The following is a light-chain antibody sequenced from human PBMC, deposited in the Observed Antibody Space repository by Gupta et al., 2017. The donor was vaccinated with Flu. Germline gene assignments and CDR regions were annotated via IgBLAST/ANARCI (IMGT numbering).Light chain of an antibody. CDR2: MAS. J-gene: IGKJ1*01. CDR1: QSVDTC. CDR3: QNDNCGSRA. V-gene: IGKV1-5*03. Sequence: DIQMTQSPSTLSASVGDRVIITCRASQSVDTCLAWYQQKPGKAPKLLIYMASTVKSGVPSRFSGSGSGTEFTLTISSRQPDDFATYHCQNDNCGSRAFGQGTKVEIK.